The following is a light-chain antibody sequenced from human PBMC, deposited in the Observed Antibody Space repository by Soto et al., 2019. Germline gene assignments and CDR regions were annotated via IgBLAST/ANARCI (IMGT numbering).Light chain of an antibody. CDR1: ENINTD. J-gene: IGKJ2*01. V-gene: IGKV1-39*01. Sequence: DIQMTQSPSSLSASVEDRVTITCRASENINTDLNWVQQKPGTAPKLLIFAASGLQSWVPSRFSGSGSGTEFTLTISSLRPDDIATYFCQQSHSLPYTFGQGTKLEIK. CDR3: QQSHSLPYT. CDR2: AAS.